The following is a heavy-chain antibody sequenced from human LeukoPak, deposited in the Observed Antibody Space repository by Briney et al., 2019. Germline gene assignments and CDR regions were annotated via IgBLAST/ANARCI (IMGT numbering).Heavy chain of an antibody. CDR2: IYYSGNT. V-gene: IGHV4-59*01. J-gene: IGHJ5*02. Sequence: SETLSLTCTGSGGSISNYYWSWIRQPPGKGLEWIGDIYYSGNTNYNPSLKSRVTISVDTSKKQFSLKLSSVTAADTAVYFCASGSGDKGPHWFDPWGQGTLVTVSS. CDR1: GGSISNYY. D-gene: IGHD2-21*02. CDR3: ASGSGDKGPHWFDP.